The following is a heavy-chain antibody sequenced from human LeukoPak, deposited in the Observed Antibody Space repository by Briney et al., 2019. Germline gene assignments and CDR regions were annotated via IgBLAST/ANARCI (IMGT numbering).Heavy chain of an antibody. CDR2: LSGSGATT. V-gene: IGHV3-23*01. Sequence: RSGGSLRLSCTGSGFHFSNFGFHWVRQAPGKGLEWVSTLSGSGATTYYADSVKGRFTISRDNSKDTLYLQMNSLRAEDSAVYYCAKGLGYDSSIFDYWGQGTLVTVSS. D-gene: IGHD5-12*01. CDR1: GFHFSNFG. J-gene: IGHJ4*02. CDR3: AKGLGYDSSIFDY.